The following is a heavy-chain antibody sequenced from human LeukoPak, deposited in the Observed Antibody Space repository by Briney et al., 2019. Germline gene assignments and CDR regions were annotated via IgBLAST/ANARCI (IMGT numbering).Heavy chain of an antibody. CDR2: ISGSGGST. V-gene: IGHV3-23*01. CDR1: GFTFSSYA. J-gene: IGHJ4*02. Sequence: PGGSLRLSCAASGFTFSSYAMSWVRQAPGKGLEWVSAISGSGGSTYYADSVKGRFTISRDNSKNTLYLQMTSLRAEDTAVYYCAKSGYDFWSGYLYYWGQGTLVTVSS. D-gene: IGHD3-3*01. CDR3: AKSGYDFWSGYLYY.